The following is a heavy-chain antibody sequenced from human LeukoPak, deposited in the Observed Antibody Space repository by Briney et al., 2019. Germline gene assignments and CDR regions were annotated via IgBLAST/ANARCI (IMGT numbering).Heavy chain of an antibody. CDR2: IYPSGST. V-gene: IGHV4-61*02. J-gene: IGHJ4*02. D-gene: IGHD3-22*01. CDR1: GGSISSGSYY. Sequence: SQTLSLTCTVSGGSISSGSYYWSWIRQPAGKGLEWIGRIYPSGSTNCNPSLKSRVTISVDTSKNQFSLKLSSVTAADTAVYFCARETNGYYDHRGQGTLVTVSS. CDR3: ARETNGYYDH.